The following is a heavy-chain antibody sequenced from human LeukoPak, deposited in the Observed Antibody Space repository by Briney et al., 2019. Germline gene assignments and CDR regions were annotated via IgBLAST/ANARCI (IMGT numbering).Heavy chain of an antibody. D-gene: IGHD1-14*01. CDR3: ARWNDGNHHFDC. Sequence: SETLSLTCPVSGDSVSAYYWNWIRQPPGKGPEWIGYIHHSGSTNNNPSLRSGVTMSVATSTNQFPLKLISVTSSDTAVYYCARWNDGNHHFDCWGQGTLVTVSS. J-gene: IGHJ4*02. CDR2: IHHSGST. CDR1: GDSVSAYY. V-gene: IGHV4-59*02.